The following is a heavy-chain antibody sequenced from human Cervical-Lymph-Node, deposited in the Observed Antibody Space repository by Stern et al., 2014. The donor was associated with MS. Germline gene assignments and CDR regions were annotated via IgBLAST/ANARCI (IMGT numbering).Heavy chain of an antibody. CDR2: IYPGDSDT. Sequence: VQLVQSGAEVKKPGESLKISCEASGYSFTNYWIGWVRQMPGKGLEWMGGIYPGDSDTSYSPSFQGQVTIPAQKSFPPAYLQWSSLKASDTAMYYCARLMVRGITDAFDIWGQGTVVTVSS. J-gene: IGHJ3*02. CDR1: GYSFTNYW. V-gene: IGHV5-51*01. D-gene: IGHD3-10*01. CDR3: ARLMVRGITDAFDI.